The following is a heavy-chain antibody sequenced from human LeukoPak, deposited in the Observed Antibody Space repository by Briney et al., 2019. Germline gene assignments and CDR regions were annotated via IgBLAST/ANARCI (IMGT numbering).Heavy chain of an antibody. CDR3: ARDVTATLDY. J-gene: IGHJ4*02. V-gene: IGHV3-74*01. D-gene: IGHD5-18*01. Sequence: PGGSLRLSCATSGFTFRSYSMHWVRQARGEGLVWVSRINSDGSSTSYADSGKGRFTISRDNAKNTLYLQMNSLRAEDTAVYYCARDVTATLDYWGQGTLVTVSS. CDR2: INSDGSST. CDR1: GFTFRSYS.